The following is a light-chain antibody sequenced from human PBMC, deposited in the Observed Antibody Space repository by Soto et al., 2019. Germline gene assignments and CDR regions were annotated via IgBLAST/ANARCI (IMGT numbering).Light chain of an antibody. J-gene: IGKJ1*01. CDR2: GAS. Sequence: EIVLTPSPGTLSLSPVERATLSCRASQSISSSYLAWYQQKPGQAPSLLIYGASSRATGIPDRFSGSGSGTDFTLTISRLEPEDFAVYYCQQYVNSPRTFGQGTKVDIK. V-gene: IGKV3-20*01. CDR1: QSISSSY. CDR3: QQYVNSPRT.